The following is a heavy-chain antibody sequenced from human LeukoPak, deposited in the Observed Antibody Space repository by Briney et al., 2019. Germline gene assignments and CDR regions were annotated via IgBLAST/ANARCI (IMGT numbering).Heavy chain of an antibody. CDR3: ARDLSGITIFGVVIKDNWFDP. J-gene: IGHJ5*02. CDR2: IYYSGSA. Sequence: ASETLSLTCTVSGGSISSYYWSWIRQPPGKGLEWIGYIYYSGSANYNPSLKSRVTISVDTSKNQFSLKLSSVTAADTAVYYCARDLSGITIFGVVIKDNWFDPWGQGTLVTVSS. V-gene: IGHV4-59*01. CDR1: GGSISSYY. D-gene: IGHD3-3*01.